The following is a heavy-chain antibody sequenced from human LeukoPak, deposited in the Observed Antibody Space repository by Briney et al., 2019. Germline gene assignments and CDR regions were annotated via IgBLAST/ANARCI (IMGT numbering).Heavy chain of an antibody. CDR2: LIPIFGTA. CDR3: ASITIFGVVTATSDYYYGMDV. D-gene: IGHD3-3*01. CDR1: GGTFGSYA. Sequence: SVKVSCKASGGTFGSYASSWVRQAPGQGLEWMGGLIPIFGTANYAQKFQGRVTITADESTSTAYMELSSLRSEDTAVYYCASITIFGVVTATSDYYYGMDVWGQGTTVTVSS. J-gene: IGHJ6*02. V-gene: IGHV1-69*13.